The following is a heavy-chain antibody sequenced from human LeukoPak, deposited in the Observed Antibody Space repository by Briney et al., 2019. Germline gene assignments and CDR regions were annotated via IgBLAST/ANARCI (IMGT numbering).Heavy chain of an antibody. J-gene: IGHJ2*01. Sequence: LAESLKISSKGSGYSFTRNCIDCVRQMPGQPLEWMAIIYPGDSDTRYSPSFHRKVTISADKAIYTAYLPLSSLTASATAMYYYARRVVNNRIWYFDLWGRGTLVTVSS. D-gene: IGHD4-23*01. CDR2: IYPGDSDT. CDR1: GYSFTRNC. CDR3: ARRVVNNRIWYFDL. V-gene: IGHV5-51*01.